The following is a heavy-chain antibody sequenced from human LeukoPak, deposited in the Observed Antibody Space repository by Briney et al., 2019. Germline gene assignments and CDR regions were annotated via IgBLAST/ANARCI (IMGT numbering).Heavy chain of an antibody. V-gene: IGHV3-23*01. CDR2: ITDTGGLT. CDR3: ASNTYCSGGSCSTGEYYYYYGMDV. D-gene: IGHD2-15*01. CDR1: GFTFSTYA. Sequence: GGSLRLSCAASGFTFSTYAMSWVRQAPGKGLQWVSTITDTGGLTYYPDSVKGRFTISRDNSKNTLYVQMNSLRAEDTAVYYCASNTYCSGGSCSTGEYYYYYGMDVWGQGTTVTVSS. J-gene: IGHJ6*02.